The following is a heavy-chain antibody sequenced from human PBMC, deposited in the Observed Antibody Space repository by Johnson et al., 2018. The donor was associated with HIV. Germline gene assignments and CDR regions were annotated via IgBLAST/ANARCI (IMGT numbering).Heavy chain of an antibody. CDR1: GVTFSRAW. CDR3: TTAHIVTAFDV. V-gene: IGHV3-15*01. Sequence: VHLVESGGGVVQPGRSLRLSCVASGVTFSRAWMSWVRLAPGKGLEWLGRIKRSSEGGTTDYAAHVKDRFTITRDDSIDTVYLQLDSLKIEDTGIYYCTTAHIVTAFDVWGQGTMVSVSS. D-gene: IGHD2-21*01. J-gene: IGHJ3*01. CDR2: IKRSSEGGTT.